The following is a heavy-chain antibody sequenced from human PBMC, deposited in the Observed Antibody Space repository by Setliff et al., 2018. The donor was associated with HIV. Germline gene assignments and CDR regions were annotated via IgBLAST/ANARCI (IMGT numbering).Heavy chain of an antibody. CDR2: IIPMFGTT. V-gene: IGHV1-69*05. CDR3: ARDRGYGGMDV. D-gene: IGHD3-10*01. CDR1: GGTVSSSA. J-gene: IGHJ6*02. Sequence: VKVSCKASGGTVSSSAFSWVRQAPGQGLEWMGGIIPMFGTTNYAQQFQGRVTITTDASTSTAYMELSSLRSEDTAVYYCARDRGYGGMDVWGQGTTVTVSS.